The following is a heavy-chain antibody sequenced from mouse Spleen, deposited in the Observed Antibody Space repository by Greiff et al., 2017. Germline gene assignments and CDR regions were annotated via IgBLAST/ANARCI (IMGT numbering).Heavy chain of an antibody. CDR2: ISSGGGST. Sequence: EVKLVESGGGLVKLGGSLKLSCAASGFTFSSYYMSWVRQTPEKRLEWVATISSGGGSTYYPDSVKGRFTISRDNAKNTLYLQMSSLNSEDTAVYYCARDGGTGRYFDVWGAGTTVTVSS. CDR3: ARDGGTGRYFDV. D-gene: IGHD4-1*01. CDR1: GFTFSSYY. J-gene: IGHJ1*01. V-gene: IGHV5-6-4*01.